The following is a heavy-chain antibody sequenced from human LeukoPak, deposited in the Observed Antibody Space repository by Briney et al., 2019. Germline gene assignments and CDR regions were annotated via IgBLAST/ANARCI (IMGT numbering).Heavy chain of an antibody. D-gene: IGHD3-9*01. V-gene: IGHV4-39*02. CDR3: ARYVLWYGSSRYFFDY. Sequence: NPSETLSLTCTVSGGSITSRDYYWAWIRQPPGEGLQWIGSIDYTAKTFYSPSLKSRVTISVDTSTNHFTLKLRSVTAADTAVYYCARYVLWYGSSRYFFDYWGQGSLVTVSS. CDR2: IDYTAKT. J-gene: IGHJ4*02. CDR1: GGSITSRDYY.